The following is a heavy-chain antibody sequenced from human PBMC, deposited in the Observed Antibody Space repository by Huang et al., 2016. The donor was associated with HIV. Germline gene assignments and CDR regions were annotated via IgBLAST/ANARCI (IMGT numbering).Heavy chain of an antibody. CDR1: GGTFSSYA. J-gene: IGHJ4*02. CDR3: ARARGYYDSSVSYYFDY. D-gene: IGHD3-22*01. Sequence: QVQLVQSGAEVKKPGSSVKVSCKASGGTFSSYAISWVRQAPGQGLEGMGRSSPIFGTANYAQKFQGRVTSTADESTSTAYMELSSLRSEDTAVYYCARARGYYDSSVSYYFDYWGQGTLVTVSS. V-gene: IGHV1-69*13. CDR2: SSPIFGTA.